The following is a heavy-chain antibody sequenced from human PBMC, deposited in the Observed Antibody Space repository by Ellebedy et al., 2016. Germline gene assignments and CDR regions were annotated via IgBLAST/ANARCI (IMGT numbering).Heavy chain of an antibody. J-gene: IGHJ4*02. Sequence: SVKVSXKASGGTFSSYAISWVRQAPGQGLEWMGRIIPILGIANYAQKFQGRVTITADKSTSTAYMELSSLRSEDTAVYYCARSRDGYNEGVGDYWGQGTLVTVSS. CDR1: GGTFSSYA. CDR3: ARSRDGYNEGVGDY. V-gene: IGHV1-69*04. CDR2: IIPILGIA. D-gene: IGHD5-24*01.